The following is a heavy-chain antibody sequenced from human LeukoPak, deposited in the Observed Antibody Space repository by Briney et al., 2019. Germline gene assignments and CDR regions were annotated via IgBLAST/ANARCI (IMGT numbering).Heavy chain of an antibody. J-gene: IGHJ4*02. D-gene: IGHD2-2*01. CDR3: ARVLDRVPAATSALDY. CDR1: GFTFSSYA. CDR2: ISYDGSNK. V-gene: IGHV3-30-3*01. Sequence: GGSLRLSCAASGFTFSSYAMHWVRQALGKGLEWVAVISYDGSNKYYADSVKGRFTISRDNSKNTLYLQMNSLRAEDTAVYYCARVLDRVPAATSALDYWGQGTLVTVSS.